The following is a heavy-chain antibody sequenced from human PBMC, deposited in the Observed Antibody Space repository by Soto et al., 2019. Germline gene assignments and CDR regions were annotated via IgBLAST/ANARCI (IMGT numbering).Heavy chain of an antibody. CDR3: AKDWGYCISTSCYRCGMDV. CDR1: GFTFSSYG. J-gene: IGHJ6*02. V-gene: IGHV3-30*18. CDR2: ISYDGSNK. D-gene: IGHD2-2*01. Sequence: QVQLVESGGGVVQPGRSLRLSCAASGFTFSSYGMHWVRQAPGKGLEWVAVISYDGSNKYYADSVKGRFTISRDNSKNTLYLQMNSLRAEDTAVYYCAKDWGYCISTSCYRCGMDVWGQGTTVTVSS.